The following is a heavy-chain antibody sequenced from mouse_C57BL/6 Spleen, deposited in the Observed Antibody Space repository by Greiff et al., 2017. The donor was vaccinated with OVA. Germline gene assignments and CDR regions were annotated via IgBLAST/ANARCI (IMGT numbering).Heavy chain of an antibody. Sequence: VKLQESGPGLVAPSQSLSITCTVSGFSLTSYGVHWVRQPPGKGLEWLVVIWSDGSTTYNSALKSRLSISKDNSKSQVFLKMNSLQTDDTAMYYCARDPDYDDADFYAMDYWGQGTSVTVSS. CDR1: GFSLTSYG. J-gene: IGHJ4*01. V-gene: IGHV2-6*03. CDR2: IWSDGST. CDR3: ARDPDYDDADFYAMDY. D-gene: IGHD2-4*01.